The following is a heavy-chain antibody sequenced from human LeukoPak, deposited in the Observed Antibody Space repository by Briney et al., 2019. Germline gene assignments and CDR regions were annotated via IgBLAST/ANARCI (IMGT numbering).Heavy chain of an antibody. CDR3: ARDQYGDYDFDP. D-gene: IGHD4-17*01. J-gene: IGHJ5*02. Sequence: SVKVSCKASGGTFSSYAISWVRQAPGQGLEWMGRIIPILGIANYAQKFQGRVTITADKSTSTAYMELSSLRSEDTAVYYCARDQYGDYDFDPWGQGTLVTVSS. V-gene: IGHV1-69*04. CDR1: GGTFSSYA. CDR2: IIPILGIA.